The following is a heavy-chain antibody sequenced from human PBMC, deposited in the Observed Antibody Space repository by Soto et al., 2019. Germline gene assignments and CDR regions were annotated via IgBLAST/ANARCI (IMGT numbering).Heavy chain of an antibody. CDR1: GFTFSSYG. V-gene: IGHV3-30*18. CDR3: AKGAGDYDYFDY. Sequence: GGSLRLSCAASGFTFSSYGMHWVRQAPGKGLEWVAVISYDGSNKYYADSVKGRFTISRDNSKNTLYLQMNSLRAEDTAVYYCAKGAGDYDYFDYWGQGTPVTVSS. D-gene: IGHD4-17*01. CDR2: ISYDGSNK. J-gene: IGHJ4*02.